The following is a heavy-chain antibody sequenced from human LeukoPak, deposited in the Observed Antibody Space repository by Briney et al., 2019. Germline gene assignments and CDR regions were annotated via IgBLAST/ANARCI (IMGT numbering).Heavy chain of an antibody. V-gene: IGHV3-74*01. CDR1: GFTFSSFW. Sequence: AGGSLRLSCAASGFTFSSFWMHWVRHAPGKGLVWVSRINSDGSSTYYADSVKGRFTISRDNAKNTLYLHMNSLRAEDTAVYYCRGRIAAAGYAFDVWGQGTMVTVSS. J-gene: IGHJ3*01. CDR3: RGRIAAAGYAFDV. D-gene: IGHD6-13*01. CDR2: INSDGSST.